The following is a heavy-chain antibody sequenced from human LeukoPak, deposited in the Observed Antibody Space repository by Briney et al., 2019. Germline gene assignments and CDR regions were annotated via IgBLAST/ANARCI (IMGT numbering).Heavy chain of an antibody. CDR3: ASQARSIVVVPAANPIHNWFDP. V-gene: IGHV4-34*01. CDR2: INHSGST. D-gene: IGHD2-2*01. Sequence: RASETLSLTCAVYGGSFSGYYWSWIRQPPGKGLEWIGEINHSGSTNYNPPLKSRVTISVDTSNNQFSLKLSSVTAADTAVYYCASQARSIVVVPAANPIHNWFDPWGQGTLVTVSS. J-gene: IGHJ5*02. CDR1: GGSFSGYY.